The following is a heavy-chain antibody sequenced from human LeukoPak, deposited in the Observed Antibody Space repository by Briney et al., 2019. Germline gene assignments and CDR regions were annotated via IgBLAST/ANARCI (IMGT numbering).Heavy chain of an antibody. CDR3: ARDRSSWYYFDY. J-gene: IGHJ4*02. CDR2: IWYDGSNK. D-gene: IGHD6-13*01. V-gene: IGHV3-33*01. Sequence: GGSLRLSCAAFGFTFSSYGMHWVRQAPGKGLEWVAVIWYDGSNKYYADSVKGRFTISRDNSKNTLYLQMNSLRAEDTAVYYCARDRSSWYYFDYWGQGTLVTVPP. CDR1: GFTFSSYG.